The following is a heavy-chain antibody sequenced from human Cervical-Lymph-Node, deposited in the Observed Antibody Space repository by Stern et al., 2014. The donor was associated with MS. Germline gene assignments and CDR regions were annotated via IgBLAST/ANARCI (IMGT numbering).Heavy chain of an antibody. V-gene: IGHV2-70*01. D-gene: IGHD3-16*01. Sequence: QVTLRESGPALVKPTQTLTLICTFSGFSLSPSGMCVSWIRQPPGKALEWLLLHDWDDHKHYSTSLKHRLTISKETSKNQVVLTRANMDPVDTATYYYARTRVGGGHYFDYWGQGTLVTVSS. CDR3: ARTRVGGGHYFDY. J-gene: IGHJ4*02. CDR2: HDWDDHK. CDR1: GFSLSPSGMC.